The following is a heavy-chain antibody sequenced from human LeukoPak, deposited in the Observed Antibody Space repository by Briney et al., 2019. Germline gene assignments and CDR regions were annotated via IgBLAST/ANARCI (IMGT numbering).Heavy chain of an antibody. J-gene: IGHJ4*02. Sequence: KPSETLSLTCTVSGGAISSCYWSWIRQPPGKGLEWIGYMHNSGSTNYNPSLKSRVTISVDTSKNQFSLELSSVTAADTAVYYCASDSSGHYYPYYWGQGTLVTVSS. CDR3: ASDSSGHYYPYY. CDR2: MHNSGST. CDR1: GGAISSCY. V-gene: IGHV4-59*08. D-gene: IGHD3-22*01.